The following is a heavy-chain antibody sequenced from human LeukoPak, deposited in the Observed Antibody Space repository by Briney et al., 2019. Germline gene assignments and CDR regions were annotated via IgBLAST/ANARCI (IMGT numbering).Heavy chain of an antibody. V-gene: IGHV3-30-3*01. J-gene: IGHJ4*02. CDR2: ISHDRSNN. CDR3: ARDLSGSYMSDY. D-gene: IGHD3-10*01. CDR1: GFTFSNYA. Sequence: GGSLRLSCAASGFTFSNYAMHWARQAPGKGLEWVAFISHDRSNNCHADSVKGRFTISRDNSKNTLYLQMNSLTDEDTAVYYCARDLSGSYMSDYWGQGTLVAVSS.